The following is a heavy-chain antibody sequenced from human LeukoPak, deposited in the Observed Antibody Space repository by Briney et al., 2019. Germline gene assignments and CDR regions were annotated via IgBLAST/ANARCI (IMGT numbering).Heavy chain of an antibody. D-gene: IGHD3-10*01. CDR3: AGGGFFFAGTHFDH. CDR2: IIPIFGTA. J-gene: IGHJ4*02. V-gene: IGHV1-69*05. CDR1: GGTFSSYA. Sequence: GASVKVSCKASGGTFSSYAISWVRQAPGQGLEWMGGIIPIFGTANYAQKFQGRVTITTDESTSTAYMELSSLRSEDTAVYYCAGGGFFFAGTHFDHWGQGTLVTVSS.